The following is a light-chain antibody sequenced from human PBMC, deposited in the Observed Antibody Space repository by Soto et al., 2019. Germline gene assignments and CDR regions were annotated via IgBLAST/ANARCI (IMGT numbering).Light chain of an antibody. CDR2: EGS. J-gene: IGLJ3*02. CDR1: SSDVGSYNL. V-gene: IGLV2-23*01. Sequence: QSALTQPASVSGSHGQSITISCTGTSSDVGSYNLVSWYQQHPGKAPKLMIYEGSKRPSGFSNRFSGSKSGNTASLTISGLQAEDEADYYCCSYAGSSTWVFGGGTKLTVL. CDR3: CSYAGSSTWV.